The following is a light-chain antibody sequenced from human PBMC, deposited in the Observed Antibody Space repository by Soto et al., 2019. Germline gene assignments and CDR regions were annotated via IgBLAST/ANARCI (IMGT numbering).Light chain of an antibody. V-gene: IGKV1-5*01. CDR1: QSISSW. Sequence: DIQMTQSPSTLSASVGDRVTITCRASQSISSWLAWYQQKPGKAPKLLIYDASSLESGVPSRFSGSGSGTEFTLTISSLQPDDFATYYCQQYNSFILGGFGQGTKVEIK. CDR2: DAS. CDR3: QQYNSFILGG. J-gene: IGKJ1*01.